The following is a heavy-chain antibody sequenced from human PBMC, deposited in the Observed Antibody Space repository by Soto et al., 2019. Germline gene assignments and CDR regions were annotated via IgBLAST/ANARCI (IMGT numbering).Heavy chain of an antibody. J-gene: IGHJ4*02. CDR3: TSSITIFGVAAFDY. CDR2: IKSKTDGGTT. V-gene: IGHV3-15*01. D-gene: IGHD3-3*01. Sequence: EVQLVESGGGLVKPGGSLRLSCAASGFTFSNAWMSWVRQAPGKGLEWVGRIKSKTDGGTTDYAAPVKGRFTISRDDSKNTLYLQMNSLKTEDTAVYYCTSSITIFGVAAFDYWGQGTLVTVSS. CDR1: GFTFSNAW.